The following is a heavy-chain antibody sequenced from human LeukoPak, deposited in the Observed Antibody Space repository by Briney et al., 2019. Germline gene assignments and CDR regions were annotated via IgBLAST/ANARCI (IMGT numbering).Heavy chain of an antibody. CDR2: ISYDGSNK. D-gene: IGHD1-1*01. CDR1: GFTFSSYG. J-gene: IGHJ6*02. CDR3: AKDQLYYYYYYGMDV. Sequence: PGGSLRLSCAASGFTFSSYGMHWVRQAPGKGLEWVAVISYDGSNKYYADSVKGRLTISRDNSKNTLYLQMNSLRAEDTAVYYCAKDQLYYYYYYGMDVWGQGTTVTVSS. V-gene: IGHV3-30*18.